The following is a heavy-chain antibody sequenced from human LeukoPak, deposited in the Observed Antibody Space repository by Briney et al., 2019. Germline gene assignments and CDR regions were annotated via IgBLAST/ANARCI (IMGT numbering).Heavy chain of an antibody. CDR1: GFAFNNYN. Sequence: PGRSLRLSCAASGFAFNNYNMHWVRQAPGKGLEWLAFIFYDGSKKNDADSVKGRFTISRDNSKNTVYLQMNSLRVEDTAVYYCARAPLWFGESSGYYWGQGTLVTVSS. CDR2: IFYDGSKK. D-gene: IGHD3-10*01. V-gene: IGHV3-30-3*01. CDR3: ARAPLWFGESSGYY. J-gene: IGHJ4*02.